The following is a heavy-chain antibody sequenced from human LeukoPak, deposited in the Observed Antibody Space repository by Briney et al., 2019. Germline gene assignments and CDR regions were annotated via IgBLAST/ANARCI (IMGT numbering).Heavy chain of an antibody. V-gene: IGHV4-31*03. J-gene: IGHJ4*02. D-gene: IGHD5-24*01. CDR3: ARNRDGYNSFDY. CDR2: IYYSGSS. Sequence: PSETLSLTCTVSGGSINNGGYYWSWIRQHPGKGLEWIGYIYYSGSSYYNPSLRSRVTISVDTSKNHFSLKLSSVTAADTAVYYCARNRDGYNSFDYWGQGTLITVSS. CDR1: GGSINNGGYY.